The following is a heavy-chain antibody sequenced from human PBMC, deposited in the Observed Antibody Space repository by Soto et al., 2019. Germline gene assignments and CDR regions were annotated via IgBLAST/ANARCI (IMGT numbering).Heavy chain of an antibody. D-gene: IGHD6-19*01. Sequence: PGGSLRLSCVASGFTFIDAWMNWARQAPGKGLEWVGRIKSKGSGETRDYAAPVKGRFTISRDDSKNMLYLEMNSLEVEDTGVYFCVWQSGYTSSFNWGQGTLVTVSS. CDR2: IKSKGSGETR. V-gene: IGHV3-15*07. J-gene: IGHJ4*02. CDR3: VWQSGYTSSFN. CDR1: GFTFIDAW.